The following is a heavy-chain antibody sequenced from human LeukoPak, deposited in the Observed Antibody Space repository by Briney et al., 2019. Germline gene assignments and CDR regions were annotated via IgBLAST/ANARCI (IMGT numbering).Heavy chain of an antibody. Sequence: SETLSLTCTVSGGSISSSSYYWGWIRQPPGKGLEWIGSIYYSGSTYYNPSLKSRVTISVDTSKNQFSLKLSSVTAADTAVYYCARESNQWLPWFDPWGQGTLVTVSS. CDR3: ARESNQWLPWFDP. J-gene: IGHJ5*02. V-gene: IGHV4-39*07. CDR2: IYYSGST. CDR1: GGSISSSSYY. D-gene: IGHD6-19*01.